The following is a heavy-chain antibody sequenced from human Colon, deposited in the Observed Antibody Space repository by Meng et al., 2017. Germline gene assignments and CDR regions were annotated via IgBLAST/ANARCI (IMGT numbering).Heavy chain of an antibody. J-gene: IGHJ4*02. CDR3: AKDMDGPGTLYYFDY. CDR2: ISWNSGSI. CDR1: GFTFDDYA. V-gene: IGHV3-9*03. Sequence: SLKISCAASGFTFDDYAMHWVRQAPGKGLEWVSGISWNSGSIGYANSVKGRFTISRDNAKNSLYLQMNSLRAEDMALYYCAKDMDGPGTLYYFDYWGQGTLVTVSS. D-gene: IGHD3-10*01.